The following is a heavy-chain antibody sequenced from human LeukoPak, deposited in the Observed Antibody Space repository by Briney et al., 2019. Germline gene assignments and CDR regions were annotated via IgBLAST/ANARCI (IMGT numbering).Heavy chain of an antibody. CDR1: GFTFSNYG. V-gene: IGHV3-33*05. Sequence: GGSLRLSSAASGFTFSNYGMHWVRQAPGKGLEWVAAIQYDGSIEYYADSVKGRFTISRDDSKNTLYLQMNSLRAEDTAVYYSARDSCSSPSCFDYWGQGTLITASS. D-gene: IGHD2-2*01. CDR3: ARDSCSSPSCFDY. J-gene: IGHJ4*02. CDR2: IQYDGSIE.